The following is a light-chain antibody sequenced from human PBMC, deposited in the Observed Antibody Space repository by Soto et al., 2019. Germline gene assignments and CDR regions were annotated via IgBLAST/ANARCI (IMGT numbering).Light chain of an antibody. V-gene: IGLV2-11*01. CDR1: SSDVGGYNY. Sequence: QSVLTQPRSVSGSPGQSLTISCTGTSSDVGGYNYVSWYQQHPGKVPKLMIYDVTKRPSGVPDRFSGSKSGNTASLTISGLQSKDEADYYCCSHAGSYTYVFGTGTKVTV. CDR3: CSHAGSYTYV. J-gene: IGLJ1*01. CDR2: DVT.